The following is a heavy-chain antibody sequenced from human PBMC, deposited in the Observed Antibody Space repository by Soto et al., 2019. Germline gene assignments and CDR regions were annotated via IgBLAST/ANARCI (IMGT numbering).Heavy chain of an antibody. J-gene: IGHJ5*02. D-gene: IGHD2-15*01. CDR3: ARDGPDCIGGSCPTLNWFDP. CDR2: IYYSGST. Sequence: QVQLQESGPGLVKPSQTLSLTCTVSGGSISSGGYYWSWIRQHPGKGLEWIGYIYYSGSTYYNPSLKSRLTISVDTSKNQFSLKLSSVTAADTAVYYCARDGPDCIGGSCPTLNWFDPWGQGTLVTVSS. V-gene: IGHV4-31*03. CDR1: GGSISSGGYY.